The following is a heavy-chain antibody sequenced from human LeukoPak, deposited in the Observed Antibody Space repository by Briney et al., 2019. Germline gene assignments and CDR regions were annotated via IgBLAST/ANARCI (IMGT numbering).Heavy chain of an antibody. CDR1: GGTFSSYA. CDR3: ARSYGGNSAPNDY. CDR2: IIPIFGTA. J-gene: IGHJ4*02. D-gene: IGHD4-23*01. V-gene: IGHV1-69*13. Sequence: GASVKVCCKASGGTFSSYAISWVRQAPGQGLEWMGGIIPIFGTANYAQKFQGRVTITADESTSTAYMELSSLRSEDTAVYYCARSYGGNSAPNDYWGQGTLVTVSS.